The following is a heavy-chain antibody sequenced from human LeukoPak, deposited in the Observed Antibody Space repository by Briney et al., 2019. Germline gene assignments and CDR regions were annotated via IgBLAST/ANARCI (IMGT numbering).Heavy chain of an antibody. CDR1: GFTFSSYSM. Sequence: GSLRLSCAASGFTFSSYSMNWVRQAPGKGLEWIGYIYHSGSTYYNPSLKSRVTISVDRSKNQFSLKLSSVTAADTAVYYCARGIVVVPAATSVGAFDIWGQGTMVTVSS. V-gene: IGHV4-4*02. J-gene: IGHJ3*02. CDR3: ARGIVVVPAATSVGAFDI. CDR2: IYHSGST. D-gene: IGHD2-2*01.